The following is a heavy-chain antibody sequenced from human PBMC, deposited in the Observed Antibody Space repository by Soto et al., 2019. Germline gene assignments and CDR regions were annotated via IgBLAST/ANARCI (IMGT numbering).Heavy chain of an antibody. Sequence: LGTLSLPCAVFGGSVNSGNYFWGWVRQPPGKGLELIGEMSHSGGTHFNSSLKSRVTISVDTSKNQFSLKMSSVTAADTALYYCARVERGTATTVVDAFDIWGPGTMVT. V-gene: IGHV4-34*01. CDR2: MSHSGGT. CDR1: GGSVNSGNYF. D-gene: IGHD1-1*01. CDR3: ARVERGTATTVVDAFDI. J-gene: IGHJ3*02.